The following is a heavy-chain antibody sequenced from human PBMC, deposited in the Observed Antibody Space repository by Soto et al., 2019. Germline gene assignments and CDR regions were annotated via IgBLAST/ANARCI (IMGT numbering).Heavy chain of an antibody. J-gene: IGHJ4*02. Sequence: QVQLVQSGAEVKKPGSSVKVSCKASGGTFSSYAISWVRQAPGQGLEWMGGIIPIFGTANYAQKFQGRVTITADESTSTAYMELSSLRSEDTAVYYCARDQKYYDFWSGYLRNPGYYFDYWGQGTLVTVSS. V-gene: IGHV1-69*01. CDR2: IIPIFGTA. CDR3: ARDQKYYDFWSGYLRNPGYYFDY. D-gene: IGHD3-3*01. CDR1: GGTFSSYA.